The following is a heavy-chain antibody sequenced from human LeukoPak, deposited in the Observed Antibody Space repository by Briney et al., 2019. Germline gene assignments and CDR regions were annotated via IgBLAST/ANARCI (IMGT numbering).Heavy chain of an antibody. V-gene: IGHV3-30*18. Sequence: GGSLRLSCTASGFTFSSYGMHWVRQTPGKGLEWVAVVSNDGSNKYYAGSVKGRFTISRDNSKNTLNLQMNSLRAEDTAVYYCAKKAYYGSGSFSLTHDAFDIWGQGTMVTVSS. CDR3: AKKAYYGSGSFSLTHDAFDI. D-gene: IGHD3-10*01. J-gene: IGHJ3*02. CDR1: GFTFSSYG. CDR2: VSNDGSNK.